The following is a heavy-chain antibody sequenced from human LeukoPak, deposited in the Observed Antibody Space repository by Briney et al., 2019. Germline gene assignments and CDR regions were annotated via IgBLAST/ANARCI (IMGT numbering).Heavy chain of an antibody. CDR2: ISGTGGST. D-gene: IGHD2-15*01. Sequence: GGSLRLSCAASGFTFSSYAMTWVRQAPTKGLEWASSISGTGGSTFYADSVKGRFTIPRDNSKNTLYLQMNSLRAEDTAIYYCAKEREAYCSGGSCYGSDKLFPADSWGQGTLVTVSS. CDR1: GFTFSSYA. V-gene: IGHV3-23*01. J-gene: IGHJ4*02. CDR3: AKEREAYCSGGSCYGSDKLFPADS.